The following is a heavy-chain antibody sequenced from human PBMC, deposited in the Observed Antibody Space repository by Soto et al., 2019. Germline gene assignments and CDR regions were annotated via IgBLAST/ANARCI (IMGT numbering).Heavy chain of an antibody. CDR2: INPNSGGT. J-gene: IGHJ3*02. Sequence: ASVKVSCEASGYTFTGYYIHWVRQAPGQGLEWMGWINPNSGGTNYAQKFQGWVTMTRETSISTAYMELSRLRSDDTAVYYCARDQGGWLQTPDAFDIWGQGPLVTV. CDR1: GYTFTGYY. CDR3: ARDQGGWLQTPDAFDI. D-gene: IGHD5-12*01. V-gene: IGHV1-2*04.